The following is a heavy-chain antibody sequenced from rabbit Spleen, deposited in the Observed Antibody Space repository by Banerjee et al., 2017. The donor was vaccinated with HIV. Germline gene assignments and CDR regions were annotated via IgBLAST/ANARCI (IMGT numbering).Heavy chain of an antibody. CDR1: GFTISSYY. CDR3: ARDPAYSSGSGSAIPYL. J-gene: IGHJ4*01. CDR2: IDPFFGTT. V-gene: IGHV1S40*01. D-gene: IGHD1-1*01. Sequence: QSLEESGGDLVKPGASLTLTCTASGFTISSYYMSWVRQAPGKGLEWIGYIDPFFGTTYYANWVNGRFTISNDNAQNTVFLQMTSLTVADTATYFCARDPAYSSGSGSAIPYLWGPGTLVTVS.